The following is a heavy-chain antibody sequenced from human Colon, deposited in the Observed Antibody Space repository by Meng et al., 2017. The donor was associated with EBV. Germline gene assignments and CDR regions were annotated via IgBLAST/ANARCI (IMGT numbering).Heavy chain of an antibody. V-gene: IGHV4-34*01. D-gene: IGHD3-9*01. CDR1: GGSSSGYV. J-gene: IGHJ4*02. CDR2: VSHPGSA. Sequence: QVLLQQLGAGLLKPSEPLSLTCTVNGGSSSGYVWSWVRQPPGKGMEWIGEVSHPGSANYNPSLKSRVTISVDASEKQFSLRLTSVTAADSAVYYCARVPTTGYKDHWGQGTLVTVSS. CDR3: ARVPTTGYKDH.